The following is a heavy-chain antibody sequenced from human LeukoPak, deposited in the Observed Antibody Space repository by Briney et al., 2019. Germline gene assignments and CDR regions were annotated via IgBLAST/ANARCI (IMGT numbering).Heavy chain of an antibody. Sequence: GGSLRLSCAASGFTFSSYAMSWVRQAPEKGLEWVSAISGSGGSTYYADSVKGRFTISRDNSKNTLYLQMNSLRAEDTAVYYCALGAFSRPDIDYWGQGTLVTVSS. J-gene: IGHJ4*02. V-gene: IGHV3-23*01. CDR3: ALGAFSRPDIDY. CDR1: GFTFSSYA. CDR2: ISGSGGST. D-gene: IGHD3-3*01.